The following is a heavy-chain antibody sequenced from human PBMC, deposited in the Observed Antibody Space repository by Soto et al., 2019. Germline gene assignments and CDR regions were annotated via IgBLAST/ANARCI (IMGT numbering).Heavy chain of an antibody. J-gene: IGHJ6*02. CDR1: GYTFTSYA. Sequence: ASVKVSCKASGYTFTSYAMHWVRQAPEQRLEWMGWINAGNGNTKYSQKFQGRVTITRDTSASTAYMELSSLRSEDTAVYYCARMYSSGWYRAEGYYYGMDVWGQGTTVTSP. D-gene: IGHD6-19*01. V-gene: IGHV1-3*01. CDR2: INAGNGNT. CDR3: ARMYSSGWYRAEGYYYGMDV.